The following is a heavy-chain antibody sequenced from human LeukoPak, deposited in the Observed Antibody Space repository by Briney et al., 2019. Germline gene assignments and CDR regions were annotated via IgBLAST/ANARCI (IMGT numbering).Heavy chain of an antibody. Sequence: SETLSLTCTVSGGSITSRSYYWVWIRQPPGKGLEWIGSIYYSGSAYYNPSLTSRVTISVDTSKNQFSLKLSSVTAADTAVYYCASLRGYSYGPLDYWGQGTLVTVSS. J-gene: IGHJ4*02. CDR2: IYYSGSA. D-gene: IGHD5-18*01. V-gene: IGHV4-39*01. CDR1: GGSITSRSYY. CDR3: ASLRGYSYGPLDY.